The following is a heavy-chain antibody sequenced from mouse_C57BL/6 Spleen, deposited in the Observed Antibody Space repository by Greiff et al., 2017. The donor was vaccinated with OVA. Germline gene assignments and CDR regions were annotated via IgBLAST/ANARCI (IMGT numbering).Heavy chain of an antibody. Sequence: QVQLQQSGAELVMPGASVKLSCKASGYTFTSYWMHWVKQRPGQGLEWIGEIDPSDSYTNYNQKFKGKSTLTVDKSSSTAYMQLSSLTSEDSAVYYCARPPITKDWYFDVWGTGTTVTVSS. V-gene: IGHV1-69*01. CDR1: GYTFTSYW. J-gene: IGHJ1*03. D-gene: IGHD1-1*01. CDR2: IDPSDSYT. CDR3: ARPPITKDWYFDV.